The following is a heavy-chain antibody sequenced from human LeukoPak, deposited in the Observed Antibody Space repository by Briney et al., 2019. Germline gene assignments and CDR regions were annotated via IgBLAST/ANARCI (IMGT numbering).Heavy chain of an antibody. Sequence: SETLSLTCAVYGGSFSGYYWSWIRQPPGKGLEWIGEINHSGSTNYNPSLKSRVTISVDTSKNQFSLKLSSVTAADTAVYYCARRVDILGASYYMDVWGKGTTVTVSS. CDR2: INHSGST. D-gene: IGHD3-9*01. V-gene: IGHV4-34*01. CDR3: ARRVDILGASYYMDV. CDR1: GGSFSGYY. J-gene: IGHJ6*03.